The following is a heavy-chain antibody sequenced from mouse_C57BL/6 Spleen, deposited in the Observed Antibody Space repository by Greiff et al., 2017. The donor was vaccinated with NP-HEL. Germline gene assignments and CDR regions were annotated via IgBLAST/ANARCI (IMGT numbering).Heavy chain of an antibody. CDR2: IDPNSGGT. Sequence: QVQLQQPGAELMKPGASVKLSCKASGYTFTSYWMHWVKQRPGRGLEWIGRIDPNSGGTKYNEKFKSKATLTVDKPSSTAYMQLSSLTSEDSAVYYCARDGITTVVADYAMDYWGQGTSVTVSS. D-gene: IGHD1-1*01. CDR1: GYTFTSYW. J-gene: IGHJ4*01. V-gene: IGHV1-72*01. CDR3: ARDGITTVVADYAMDY.